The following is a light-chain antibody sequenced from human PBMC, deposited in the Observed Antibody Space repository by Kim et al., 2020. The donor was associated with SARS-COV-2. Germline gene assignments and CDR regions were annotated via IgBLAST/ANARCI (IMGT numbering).Light chain of an antibody. CDR2: EVS. V-gene: IGLV2-23*02. Sequence: QSITIYCTGASRDVGNYNLVAWYQQRPGKAPKLIIFEVSQRPSGVSNRFSGSKSGDTASLTISGLQAEDESDYYCCSYAGSSTFVVFGGGTQLTVL. J-gene: IGLJ3*02. CDR1: SRDVGNYNL. CDR3: CSYAGSSTFVV.